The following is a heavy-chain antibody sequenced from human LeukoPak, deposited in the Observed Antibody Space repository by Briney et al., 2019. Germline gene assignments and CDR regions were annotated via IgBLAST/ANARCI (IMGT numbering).Heavy chain of an antibody. CDR1: GGSISSSNW. CDR2: IYHSGST. V-gene: IGHV4-4*02. J-gene: IGHJ3*02. D-gene: IGHD1-26*01. CDR3: AGDSGGSYPKGAFDI. Sequence: SETLSLTCTVSGGSISSSNWWSWVRQPPGKGLEWIGEIYHSGSTNYNPSLKSRVTISVDKSKNQFSLKLSSVTAADTAVYYCAGDSGGSYPKGAFDIWGQGTMVTVSS.